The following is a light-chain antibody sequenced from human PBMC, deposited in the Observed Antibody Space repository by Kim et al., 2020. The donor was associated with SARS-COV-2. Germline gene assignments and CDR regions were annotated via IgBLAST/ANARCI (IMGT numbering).Light chain of an antibody. CDR2: GTS. CDR1: QNVPHSQ. CDR3: HQYGNSPFT. J-gene: IGKJ2*01. Sequence: SPGDLAPVSCMASQNVPHSQLALYLHKPGQAPRLLIYGTSTRATGIPDRFSGTGSGTDFTLTIDRLGPEDFAVFYCHQYGNSPFTFGQGTKLEI. V-gene: IGKV3-20*01.